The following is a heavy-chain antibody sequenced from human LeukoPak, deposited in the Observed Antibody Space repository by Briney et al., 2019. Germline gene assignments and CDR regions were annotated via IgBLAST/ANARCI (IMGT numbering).Heavy chain of an antibody. J-gene: IGHJ5*02. D-gene: IGHD1-26*01. V-gene: IGHV1-2*02. CDR2: INPNSGGT. CDR1: GYTFTGYY. Sequence: ASVKVSCKASGYTFTGYYMHWVRQAPGQGLEWMGWINPNSGGTNYAQKFQGRVTMTRDMSTSTVYMELSSLRSEDTAVYYCARDHSGEWGLLSGWWFDPWGQGTLVTVSS. CDR3: ARDHSGEWGLLSGWWFDP.